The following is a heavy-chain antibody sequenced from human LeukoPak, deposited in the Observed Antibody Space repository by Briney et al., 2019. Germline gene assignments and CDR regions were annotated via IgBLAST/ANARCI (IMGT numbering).Heavy chain of an antibody. J-gene: IGHJ4*02. CDR3: ARDLLEWLFDY. CDR2: INPSGGST. CDR1: GYTFTSYY. Sequence: ASVTVSCTASGYTFTSYYMHWVRQAPGQGLEWMGIINPSGGSTSYAQKFQGRVTMTRDTSTSTVYMELSSLRSEDTAVYYCARDLLEWLFDYWGQGTLVTVSS. D-gene: IGHD3-3*01. V-gene: IGHV1-46*01.